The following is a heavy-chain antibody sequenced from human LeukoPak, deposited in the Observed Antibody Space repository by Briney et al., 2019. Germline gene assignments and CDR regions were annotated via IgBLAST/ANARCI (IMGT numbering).Heavy chain of an antibody. V-gene: IGHV4-39*01. CDR2: ISYTGST. CDR1: GGSISSGGSF. D-gene: IGHD1-1*01. CDR3: AKLVQLYFTNTHDY. J-gene: IGHJ4*02. Sequence: PSETLSLTCNVSGGSISSGGSFWSWIRQPPGKGLEWIGSISYTGSTFYNPSLMSRVSISVDTSKNQFSLKLNSVTAADTAVYFCAKLVQLYFTNTHDYWGQGTLVTVSS.